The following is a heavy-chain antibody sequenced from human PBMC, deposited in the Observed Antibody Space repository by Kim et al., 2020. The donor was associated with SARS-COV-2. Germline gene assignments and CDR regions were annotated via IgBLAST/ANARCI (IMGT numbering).Heavy chain of an antibody. V-gene: IGHV3-30*01. CDR3: ARGGDSSSGLNWFDP. Sequence: SVKGQLTISRDNSNNHLYLQMTGLRPADTAVYYCARGGDSSSGLNWFDPWGQGTLVTVSS. J-gene: IGHJ5*02. D-gene: IGHD6-13*01.